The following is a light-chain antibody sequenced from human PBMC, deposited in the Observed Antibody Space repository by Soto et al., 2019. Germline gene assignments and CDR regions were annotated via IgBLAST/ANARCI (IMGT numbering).Light chain of an antibody. V-gene: IGLV2-14*01. CDR1: SSDVGAYDY. J-gene: IGLJ1*01. CDR2: EVS. Sequence: QSVLTQPASVSGSPGQSITISCTGTSSDVGAYDYVSWYQQHPGKAPKVMIYEVSNWPSGVSNRFSGSKSGNTASLTISGLQAEDEAEYHCSSYTTSSTLVFGTGTTVTVL. CDR3: SSYTTSSTLV.